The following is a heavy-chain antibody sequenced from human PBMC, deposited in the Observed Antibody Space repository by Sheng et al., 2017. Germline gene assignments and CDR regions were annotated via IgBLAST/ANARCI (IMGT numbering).Heavy chain of an antibody. V-gene: IGHV4-34*01. D-gene: IGHD6-19*01. Sequence: QVQLQQWGAGLLKPSETLSLTCAVYGGSFSGYYWSWIRQPPGKGLEWIGEINHSGSTNYNPSLKSRVTISVDTSKNQFSLKLSSVTAADTAVYYCARSSSGWNDYWGQGTLVTVSS. J-gene: IGHJ4*02. CDR2: INHSGST. CDR3: ARSSSGWNDY. CDR1: GGSFSGYY.